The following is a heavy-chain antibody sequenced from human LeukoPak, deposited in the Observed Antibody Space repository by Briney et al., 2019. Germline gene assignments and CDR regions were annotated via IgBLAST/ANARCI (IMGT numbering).Heavy chain of an antibody. Sequence: SETLSFTCAVSGGSISSSDWWSWVRQPPGKGLEWIGEIYHSGSTNYNPSLKSRVTISVDKSKNQFSLKLSSVTAADTAVYYCARDYHDSSLDYWGQGTLVTVSS. CDR3: ARDYHDSSLDY. V-gene: IGHV4-4*02. CDR2: IYHSGST. D-gene: IGHD3-22*01. CDR1: GGSISSSDW. J-gene: IGHJ4*02.